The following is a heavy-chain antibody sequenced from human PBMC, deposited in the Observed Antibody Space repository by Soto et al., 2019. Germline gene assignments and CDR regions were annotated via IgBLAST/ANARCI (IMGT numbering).Heavy chain of an antibody. CDR1: GGSISSGDYY. CDR2: IYYSGST. V-gene: IGHV4-30-4*01. D-gene: IGHD2-15*01. Sequence: SETLSLTCTVSGGSISSGDYYWSWIRQPPGKGLEWIGYIYYSGSTYYNPSLKSRVTISVDTSKNQFSLKLSSVTAADTAVYYCARGGTDIVDRRADWFDPWGQGNLVTVSS. J-gene: IGHJ5*02. CDR3: ARGGTDIVDRRADWFDP.